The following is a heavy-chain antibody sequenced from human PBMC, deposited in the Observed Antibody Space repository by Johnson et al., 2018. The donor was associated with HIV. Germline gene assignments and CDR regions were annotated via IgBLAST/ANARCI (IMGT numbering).Heavy chain of an antibody. Sequence: VPLVESGGGLVQPGGSLRLSCAASGFTFSSYAMSWVRQAPGKGLEWVSAISGSGGSTYYADSVKGRFTISSDNSKNTLYLQMNSLRAEDKAVYYCARDWQDRDDAFYIWGQGTMVTVSS. CDR1: GFTFSSYA. J-gene: IGHJ3*02. CDR3: ARDWQDRDDAFYI. D-gene: IGHD3-22*01. CDR2: ISGSGGST. V-gene: IGHV3-23*04.